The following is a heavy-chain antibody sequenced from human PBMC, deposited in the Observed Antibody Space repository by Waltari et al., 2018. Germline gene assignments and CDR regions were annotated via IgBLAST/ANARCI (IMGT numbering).Heavy chain of an antibody. V-gene: IGHV1-69*13. Sequence: QVQLVQSGAEVKKPGSSVKVSCKASGGTFSSYAISWVRQAPGQGLEWMGGIIPIFGTANYAQKGQGRVTITADESTSTAYMELSSLRSEDTAVYYCARDCSTSCNYYYYYGMDVWGQGTTVTVSS. CDR3: ARDCSTSCNYYYYYGMDV. D-gene: IGHD2-2*01. CDR2: IIPIFGTA. CDR1: GGTFSSYA. J-gene: IGHJ6*02.